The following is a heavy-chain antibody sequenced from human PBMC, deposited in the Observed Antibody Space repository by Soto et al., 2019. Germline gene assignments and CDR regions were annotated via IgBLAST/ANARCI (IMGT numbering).Heavy chain of an antibody. Sequence: SETLSLTCAVYGGSFSGYYWSWIRQPPGKGLEWIGEINHSGSTTYNPSLKSRVTISVDTSKNQFSLKLSTVTAADTAVYYCARRLDVDTAMGPPLDYWGQGTLVTVSS. D-gene: IGHD5-18*01. V-gene: IGHV4-34*01. J-gene: IGHJ4*02. CDR3: ARRLDVDTAMGPPLDY. CDR1: GGSFSGYY. CDR2: INHSGST.